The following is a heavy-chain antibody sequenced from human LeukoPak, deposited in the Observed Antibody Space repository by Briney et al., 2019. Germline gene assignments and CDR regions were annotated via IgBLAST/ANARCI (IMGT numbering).Heavy chain of an antibody. Sequence: SETLSLTCTVSGGSISSGGYYWSWIRQHPGKGLEWIGYIYYSGSTYYNPSLKSRVTISVDTSKNQFSLKLSSVTAADTAVYYCASIAAAGTGFGYWGQGTLVTVSS. J-gene: IGHJ4*02. V-gene: IGHV4-31*03. D-gene: IGHD6-13*01. CDR1: GGSISSGGYY. CDR2: IYYSGST. CDR3: ASIAAAGTGFGY.